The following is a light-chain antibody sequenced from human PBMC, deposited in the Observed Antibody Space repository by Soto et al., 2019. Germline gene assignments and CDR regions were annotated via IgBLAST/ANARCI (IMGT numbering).Light chain of an antibody. V-gene: IGLV2-14*01. J-gene: IGLJ1*01. CDR1: SSDVGAYNR. CDR2: EVS. Sequence: QSALTQTASVSGSPGQSITISCTGTSSDVGAYNRVYWYQQHSGKAPKLMIYEVSNRPSGVSNRFSGSKSGNTASLTISGLQAEDEADYYCLSYTTSSSYVFGTGTKLTVL. CDR3: LSYTTSSSYV.